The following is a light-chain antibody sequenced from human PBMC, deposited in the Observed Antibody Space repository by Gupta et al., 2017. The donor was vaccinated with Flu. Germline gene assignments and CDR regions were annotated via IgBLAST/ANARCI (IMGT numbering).Light chain of an antibody. Sequence: QSVLAQPPSASATPGQRVTISCSGSSSNIGSNNVNWYQQVPGTAPKLLIYGISQRPSGVPDRFSGSKSGTSASLAISGLQSEDEADYYCAAWDDSLNGHYVFGTGTKVTAL. CDR2: GIS. J-gene: IGLJ1*01. CDR3: AAWDDSLNGHYV. CDR1: SSNIGSNN. V-gene: IGLV1-44*01.